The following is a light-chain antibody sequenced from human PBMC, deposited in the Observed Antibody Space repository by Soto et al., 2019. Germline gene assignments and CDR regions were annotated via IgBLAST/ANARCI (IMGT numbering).Light chain of an antibody. CDR2: YDS. Sequence: SYELTQPPSVSVAPGETARITCGGDNIESKSVHWYQQRPGQAPVVVIYYDSDRPSGIPERFSGSNSGNTATLTISRVEAGDEADYYCQVWDNTSDHYVFGTGTKLTVL. V-gene: IGLV3-21*04. CDR1: NIESKS. CDR3: QVWDNTSDHYV. J-gene: IGLJ1*01.